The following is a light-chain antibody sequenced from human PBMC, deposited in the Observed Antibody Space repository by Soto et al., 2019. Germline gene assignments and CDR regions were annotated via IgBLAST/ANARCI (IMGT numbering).Light chain of an antibody. CDR2: DVT. CDR3: SSHAGSSVV. CDR1: SSDVGGYNY. V-gene: IGLV2-11*01. Sequence: SALTQPRSVSGSPGQLVTISCTGTSSDVGGYNYVSWYQQHPGKAPKLMIYDVTTRPSGVPDRFSGSKSGNTASLTISGLQAEDEADYYCSSHAGSSVVFGTGTKVTVL. J-gene: IGLJ1*01.